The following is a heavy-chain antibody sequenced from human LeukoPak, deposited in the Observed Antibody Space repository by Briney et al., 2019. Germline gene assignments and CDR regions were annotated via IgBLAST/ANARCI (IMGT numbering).Heavy chain of an antibody. CDR2: ISGSGGST. J-gene: IGHJ4*02. CDR3: AKDRGEDCSSTSCYRGDY. V-gene: IGHV3-23*01. CDR1: GFTFSSYA. Sequence: GGSLRLSCAASGFTFSSYAMSWVRQAPGKGQEWVSAISGSGGSTYYADSVKGRFTISRDNSKNTLYLQMNSLRAEDTAVYYCAKDRGEDCSSTSCYRGDYWGQGTLVTVSS. D-gene: IGHD2-2*01.